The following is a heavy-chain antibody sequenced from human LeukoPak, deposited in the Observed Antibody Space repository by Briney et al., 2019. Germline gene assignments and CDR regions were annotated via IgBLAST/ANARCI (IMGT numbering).Heavy chain of an antibody. J-gene: IGHJ4*02. CDR1: KFTFSSYA. D-gene: IGHD2-15*01. CDR2: ISGSGGFT. Sequence: GGSLRLSCAASKFTFSSYAMTWVRQAPGKGLEWVSTISGSGGFTYYADSVQGRFTISRDNSKNTLYLQMNSLTAEDTAVYYCVGPPCLRGGYCSSNSWGQGTLVTVDS. V-gene: IGHV3-23*01. CDR3: VGPPCLRGGYCSSNS.